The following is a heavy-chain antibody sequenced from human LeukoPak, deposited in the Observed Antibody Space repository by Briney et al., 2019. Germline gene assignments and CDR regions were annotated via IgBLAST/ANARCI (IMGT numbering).Heavy chain of an antibody. V-gene: IGHV5-51*01. CDR3: ARRTIVGATGFWFDP. D-gene: IGHD1-26*01. J-gene: IGHJ5*02. CDR1: GYSFTSYW. Sequence: GESLQISFKGSGYSFTSYWIGWVRQMPGKGLEWMGIIYPGDSDTRYSPSFQGQVTISADKSISTAYLQWSSLKASDTAVYYCARRTIVGATGFWFDPWGQGTLVTVSS. CDR2: IYPGDSDT.